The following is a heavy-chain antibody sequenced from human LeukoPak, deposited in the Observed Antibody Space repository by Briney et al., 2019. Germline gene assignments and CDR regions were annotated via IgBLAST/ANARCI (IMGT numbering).Heavy chain of an antibody. J-gene: IGHJ3*01. V-gene: IGHV5-51*01. CDR1: GYSFTSYW. CDR3: ARRPSYDFWSGYYGVDGLDV. D-gene: IGHD3-3*01. Sequence: GESLKISCKGSGYSFTSYWIGWVRQMPGKGLEWMGIIYPGDSDIRYSPSFQGQVTISADKSISTAYLHWSSLRASDTAMYYCARRPSYDFWSGYYGVDGLDVWGQGTMVTVSS. CDR2: IYPGDSDI.